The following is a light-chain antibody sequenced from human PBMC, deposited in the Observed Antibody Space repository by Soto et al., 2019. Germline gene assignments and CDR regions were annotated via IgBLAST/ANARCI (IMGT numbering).Light chain of an antibody. CDR1: QNVARNY. Sequence: EIVLTQSPGTLSLSPGERATLSCRASQNVARNYLAWNQQRPGQAPRLLIYDASTRATGIPDRFSGSGSGTDFTLTISRLEPEDFAVYFCQQYARSPLAFGGGTKVDI. V-gene: IGKV3-20*01. CDR3: QQYARSPLA. J-gene: IGKJ4*01. CDR2: DAS.